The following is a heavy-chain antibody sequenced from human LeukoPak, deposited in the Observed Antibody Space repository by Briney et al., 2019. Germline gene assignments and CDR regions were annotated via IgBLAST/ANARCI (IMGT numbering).Heavy chain of an antibody. CDR1: GFTFSSYG. CDR3: AKGAPAYSSGWYNWFDP. Sequence: GRSLRLSCAASGFTFSSYGMHWVRQAPGKGLEWVAVIWYDGSNKYYADSVKGRFTISRDNSKNTLYLQMNSLRAEDTAVYYCAKGAPAYSSGWYNWFDPWGQGTLVTVSS. J-gene: IGHJ5*02. D-gene: IGHD6-19*01. V-gene: IGHV3-33*06. CDR2: IWYDGSNK.